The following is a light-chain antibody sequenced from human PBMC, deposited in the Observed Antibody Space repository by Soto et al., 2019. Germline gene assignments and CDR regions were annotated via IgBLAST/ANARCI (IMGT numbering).Light chain of an antibody. J-gene: IGKJ3*01. CDR1: QAVSSN. V-gene: IGKV3-15*01. Sequence: EIVMTQSPATLSVSPGERATLSCRASQAVSSNLAWYQQKPGQGPSLLIYAASTRAAGIPDRFSGSGSGTGFTLTITSLQSEDFAVYYCQHYNNWPFTFGPGTKVDIK. CDR3: QHYNNWPFT. CDR2: AAS.